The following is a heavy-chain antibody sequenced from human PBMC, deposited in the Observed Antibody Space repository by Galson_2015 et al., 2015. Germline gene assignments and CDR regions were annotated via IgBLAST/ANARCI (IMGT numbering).Heavy chain of an antibody. CDR2: ITGSGGSA. CDR1: GFTFRQHA. J-gene: IGHJ2*01. CDR3: AESGGDDYDYWFLDL. V-gene: IGHV3-23*01. Sequence: SLRLSCAASGFTFRQHAMSWVRQTPGKGLEWASTITGSGGSAYYGDSVKGRFTVSRDNSKNTLSLQMSSLRAEDTAVYYCAESGGDDYDYWFLDLWGRGTLVTVSS. D-gene: IGHD2-21*02.